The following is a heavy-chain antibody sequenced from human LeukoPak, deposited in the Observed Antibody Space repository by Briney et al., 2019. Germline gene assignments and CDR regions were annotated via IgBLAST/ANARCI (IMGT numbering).Heavy chain of an antibody. CDR3: ARDRGYYDSSGRVDY. Sequence: SETLSLTCAVSGGSISSSSYYWGWIRQPPGKGLEWIGSIYYSGSTYYNPSLKSRVTISVDTSKNQFSLKLSSVTAADTAVYYCARDRGYYDSSGRVDYWGQGTLVTVSS. CDR1: GGSISSSSYY. D-gene: IGHD3-22*01. CDR2: IYYSGST. J-gene: IGHJ4*02. V-gene: IGHV4-39*07.